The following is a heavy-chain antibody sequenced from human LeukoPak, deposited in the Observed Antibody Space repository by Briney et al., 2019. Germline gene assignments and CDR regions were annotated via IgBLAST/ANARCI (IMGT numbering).Heavy chain of an antibody. Sequence: SETLSLTCTVSGGSISSYYWSWIRQPPGKGLEWIVYIYYSGSTNYNPSLKSRVTISVDTSKNQFSLKLSSVTAADTAVYYCARDFPYCSGGSCLLWWGQGTLVTVSS. CDR1: GGSISSYY. CDR2: IYYSGST. J-gene: IGHJ4*02. CDR3: ARDFPYCSGGSCLLW. V-gene: IGHV4-59*01. D-gene: IGHD2-15*01.